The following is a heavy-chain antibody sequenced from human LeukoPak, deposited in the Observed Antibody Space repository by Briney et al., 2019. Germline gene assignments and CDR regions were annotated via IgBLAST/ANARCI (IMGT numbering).Heavy chain of an antibody. CDR1: GFTVSSNY. J-gene: IGHJ4*02. V-gene: IGHV3-53*01. CDR2: IYSGGST. D-gene: IGHD2-15*01. CDR3: ASRYCSGGSCRGPFDY. Sequence: PGGSLRLSCAASGFTVSSNYMSWVRQAPGKGLEWVSVIYSGGSTYYADSVKGRFTISRDNSKNTLYLQMNSLRAEDTAVYYCASRYCSGGSCRGPFDYWGQGTLVTVSS.